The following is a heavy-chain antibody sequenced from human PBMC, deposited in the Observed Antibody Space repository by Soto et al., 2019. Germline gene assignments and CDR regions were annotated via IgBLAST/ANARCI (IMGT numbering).Heavy chain of an antibody. Sequence: PSETLSLTCTVSGGSISSYYWSWIRQPPGKGLEWIGYIYYSGSTNYNPSLKSRVTISVDTSKNQFSLKLSSVTAADTAVYYCVSGPDRITIFGVVTPYYGMDVWGQGTTVTVSS. CDR1: GGSISSYY. D-gene: IGHD3-3*01. CDR2: IYYSGST. J-gene: IGHJ6*02. CDR3: VSGPDRITIFGVVTPYYGMDV. V-gene: IGHV4-59*01.